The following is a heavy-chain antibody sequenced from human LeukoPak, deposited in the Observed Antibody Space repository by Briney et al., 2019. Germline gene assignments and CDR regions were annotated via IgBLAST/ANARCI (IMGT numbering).Heavy chain of an antibody. J-gene: IGHJ4*02. CDR1: GFDFSDYY. CDR2: IKTTGLTT. Sequence: GGSLRLSCAASGFDFSDYYMSWIRQAPGKGLEWISNIKTTGLTTYYADSVKGRFTISRDNSKNTLYLQMNSLRDEDTAVYYCAKDSHWILFDDWGQGTLVTVSS. D-gene: IGHD2-2*03. V-gene: IGHV3-11*01. CDR3: AKDSHWILFDD.